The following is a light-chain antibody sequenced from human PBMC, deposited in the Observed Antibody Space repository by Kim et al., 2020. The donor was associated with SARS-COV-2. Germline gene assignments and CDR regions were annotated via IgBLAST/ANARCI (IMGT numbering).Light chain of an antibody. CDR1: ESVDSSK. Sequence: PGETASFSCRASESVDSSKLAWYQQKPGQAPRLLIFGASSRATGIPDRFSGSGSGTDFTLTISRLEPEYFAVYYCQQFGGSPPITFGQGTRLEIK. CDR3: QQFGGSPPIT. J-gene: IGKJ5*01. CDR2: GAS. V-gene: IGKV3-20*01.